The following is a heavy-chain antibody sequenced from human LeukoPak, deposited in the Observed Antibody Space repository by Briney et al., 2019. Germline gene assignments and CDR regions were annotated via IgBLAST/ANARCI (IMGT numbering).Heavy chain of an antibody. CDR1: GYRFNAYW. CDR2: IYPDDSDT. J-gene: IGHJ3*01. Sequence: GESLKISCKGSGYRFNAYWIAWVRQMPGKGLEWMGIIYPDDSDTRYSPSFQGQVTISADKSVRTAYLQGSSLKASDTGMYYCARPNITSYYDSRGYDAFDVWGQGTMVTVSS. CDR3: ARPNITSYYDSRGYDAFDV. D-gene: IGHD3-22*01. V-gene: IGHV5-51*01.